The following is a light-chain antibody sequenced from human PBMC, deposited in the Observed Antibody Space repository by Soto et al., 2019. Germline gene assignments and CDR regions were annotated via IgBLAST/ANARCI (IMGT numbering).Light chain of an antibody. CDR1: QSISSY. CDR2: AAS. J-gene: IGKJ5*01. V-gene: IGKV1-39*01. CDR3: QQYNKWPIT. Sequence: DSQMTQSPSSLSASVGDRVTITCRASQSISSYLNWYQQKPGKAPKLLIYAASSLQSGVPSRFSGSGSGTEFTLTISSLQSEDSAFYYCQQYNKWPITFGQGTRLEIK.